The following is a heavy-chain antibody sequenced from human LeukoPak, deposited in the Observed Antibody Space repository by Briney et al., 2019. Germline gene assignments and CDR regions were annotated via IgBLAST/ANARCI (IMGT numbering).Heavy chain of an antibody. CDR1: GFTVSSNY. CDR2: IYSGDST. CDR3: ARANYGANSDWFDT. D-gene: IGHD4-23*01. Sequence: PGGSVSCTGAASGFTVSSNYMTWVRQAPGQGLEWVSIIYSGDSTYYADSVKGGFTISRGNSKNTLYLQMNSLRAEDTAVYYCARANYGANSDWFDTWCQGNLLTVSS. V-gene: IGHV3-66*01. J-gene: IGHJ5*02.